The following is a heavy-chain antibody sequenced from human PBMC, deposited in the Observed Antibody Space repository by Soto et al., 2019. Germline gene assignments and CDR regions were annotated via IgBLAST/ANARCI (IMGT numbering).Heavy chain of an antibody. J-gene: IGHJ3*02. Sequence: PGGSLRLSCAASAFRFSDYYMSWIRQAPGKGLDWVSYISISGNNTNYADSVKGRFTISRDNAKNSLYLQMNSLRVEDTAVYYCAIFETGGSYYRAMDIWGQGTMVTVSS. CDR3: AIFETGGSYYRAMDI. D-gene: IGHD1-26*01. CDR1: AFRFSDYY. CDR2: ISISGNNT. V-gene: IGHV3-11*06.